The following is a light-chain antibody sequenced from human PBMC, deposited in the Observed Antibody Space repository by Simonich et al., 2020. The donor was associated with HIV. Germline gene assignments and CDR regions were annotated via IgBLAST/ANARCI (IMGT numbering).Light chain of an antibody. CDR2: DVS. V-gene: IGLV2-14*01. CDR1: SSDVGGYNY. CDR3: SSFSTSSTLVV. Sequence: QSALTQPASVSGSPGQSITISCTGTSSDVGGYNYVSWYQQHPCKAPKLMIYDVSQRPAWVSKRVSGSKSGNTASLTISGLQAEDEADYYCSSFSTSSTLVVFGGGTKLTVL. J-gene: IGLJ2*01.